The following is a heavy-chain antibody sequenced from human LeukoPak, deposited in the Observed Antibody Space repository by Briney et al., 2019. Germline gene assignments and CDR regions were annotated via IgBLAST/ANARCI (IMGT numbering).Heavy chain of an antibody. J-gene: IGHJ4*02. CDR1: AFIFSGHW. V-gene: IGHV3-7*03. CDR3: ARHRGGGSYFDY. Sequence: GGSLRLSCEGSAFIFSGHWMNWVRQTPGKGLEWVASIKEDGSERQYVDSVKGRFSISRDNTKGSLFLQLNSLRAEDTAVYYCARHRGGGSYFDYWGQGTLVTVSS. D-gene: IGHD1-26*01. CDR2: IKEDGSER.